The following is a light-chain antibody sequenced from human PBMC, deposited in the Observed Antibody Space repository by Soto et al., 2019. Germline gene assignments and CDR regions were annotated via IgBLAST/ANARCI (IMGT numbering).Light chain of an antibody. V-gene: IGKV3-20*01. Sequence: EIVLTQSPGTLSLSSGERATLSCRASQSVTSSYLAWFQQKPGQAPRLLIYGTYIRGTGISDRFSGSGSVTEFTHTIRRLETENFAVYFCQNYCTSTWTFVQGSKVKIK. CDR2: GTY. J-gene: IGKJ1*01. CDR1: QSVTSSY. CDR3: QNYCTSTWT.